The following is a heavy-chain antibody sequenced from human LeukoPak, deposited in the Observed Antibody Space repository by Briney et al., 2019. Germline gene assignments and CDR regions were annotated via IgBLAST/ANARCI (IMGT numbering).Heavy chain of an antibody. V-gene: IGHV3-23*01. Sequence: PGGSLRLSCAASGFSFSTYGMSWVRQAPGKGLEWVSAISGSGGSTNYADSVKGRFTISRDNAKNSLYLQMNSLRAEDTAVYYCAREGGYSYGWYWGQGTLVTVSS. CDR2: ISGSGGST. CDR3: AREGGYSYGWY. J-gene: IGHJ4*02. CDR1: GFSFSTYG. D-gene: IGHD5-18*01.